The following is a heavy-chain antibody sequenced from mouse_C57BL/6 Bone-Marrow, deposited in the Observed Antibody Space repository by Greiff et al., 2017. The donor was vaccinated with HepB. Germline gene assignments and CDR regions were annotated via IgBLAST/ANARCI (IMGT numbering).Heavy chain of an antibody. CDR1: GYTFTSYW. V-gene: IGHV1-55*01. D-gene: IGHD1-1*01. CDR2: IYPGSGST. J-gene: IGHJ4*01. CDR3: ARLHGSSPYYYAMDY. Sequence: QVHVKHPGAELVKPGASVKMSCKASGYTFTSYWITWVKQRPGQGLEWIGDIYPGSGSTNYNEKFKSKATLTVDTSSSTAYMQLSSLTSEDSAVYYCARLHGSSPYYYAMDYWGQGTSVTVSS.